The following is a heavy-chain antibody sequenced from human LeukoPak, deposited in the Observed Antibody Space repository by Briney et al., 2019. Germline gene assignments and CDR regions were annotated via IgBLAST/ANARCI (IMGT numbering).Heavy chain of an antibody. V-gene: IGHV3-30*18. CDR2: ISYDGSSK. J-gene: IGHJ4*02. CDR1: GFTFSSYG. Sequence: PGRSLRLSCAASGFTFSSYGMHWVRQAPGKGLEWVAVISYDGSSKYYADSVKGRFTISRDNSKNTLYLQMNSLRAEDTAVYYCAKDPSDYWGQGTLVTVSS. CDR3: AKDPSDY.